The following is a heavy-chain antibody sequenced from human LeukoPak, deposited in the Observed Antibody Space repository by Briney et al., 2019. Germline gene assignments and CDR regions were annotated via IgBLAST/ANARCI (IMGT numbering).Heavy chain of an antibody. J-gene: IGHJ4*02. CDR3: AREDPQYSSGLTFDY. D-gene: IGHD6-19*01. CDR1: GGSISSYY. V-gene: IGHV4-4*07. Sequence: SETLSLTCTVSGGSISSYYWSWIRQPAGKGLEWIGRIYTSGSTNYNPSLKSRVTMSVDTSKNQFSLKLSSVTAADTAVYYCAREDPQYSSGLTFDYWGQGTLVTVSS. CDR2: IYTSGST.